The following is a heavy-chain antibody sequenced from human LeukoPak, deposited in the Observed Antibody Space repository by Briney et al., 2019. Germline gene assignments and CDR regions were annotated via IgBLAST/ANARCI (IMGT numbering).Heavy chain of an antibody. CDR2: IKEDGSEK. Sequence: QPGGSLRLSCAASGFTFSSYGMSWVRQAPGKWLEWVANIKEDGSEKYYVDSVKGRFTISRDNAKNSLYLQMNSLRAEDTAVYYCARLRVVVDAYYYYYYYMDVWGKGTTVTVSS. J-gene: IGHJ6*03. V-gene: IGHV3-7*01. D-gene: IGHD2-15*01. CDR3: ARLRVVVDAYYYYYYYMDV. CDR1: GFTFSSYG.